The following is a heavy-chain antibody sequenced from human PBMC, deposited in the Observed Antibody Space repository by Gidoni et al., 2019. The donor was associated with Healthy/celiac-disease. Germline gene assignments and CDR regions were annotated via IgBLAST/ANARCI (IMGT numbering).Heavy chain of an antibody. CDR1: VFPSSDYY. Sequence: QVPLVESGGGEVKPGGSLRLSCAPSVFPSSDYYMSWIRQATGKGLEWVSYISSSGSTIYYADSVKGRFTISRDNAKNSLYLQMNSLRAEDSAVYYCARDQYYNIVAAGDAFDIWGQGTMVTVSS. V-gene: IGHV3-11*01. CDR3: ARDQYYNIVAAGDAFDI. J-gene: IGHJ3*02. D-gene: IGHD5-12*01. CDR2: ISSSGSTI.